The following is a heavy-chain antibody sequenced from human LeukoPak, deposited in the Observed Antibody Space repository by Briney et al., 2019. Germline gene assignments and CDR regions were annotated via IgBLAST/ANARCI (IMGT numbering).Heavy chain of an antibody. Sequence: GGSLRLSCAASGFTFSSYSMNLVRQAPGKGLEWVSSISSSSSYIYYADSVKGRFTISRDNAKNSLYLQMNSLRAEDTAVYYCAREPWAGDGYNYPDYWGQGTLVTVSS. D-gene: IGHD5-24*01. CDR2: ISSSSSYI. CDR1: GFTFSSYS. J-gene: IGHJ4*02. CDR3: AREPWAGDGYNYPDY. V-gene: IGHV3-21*01.